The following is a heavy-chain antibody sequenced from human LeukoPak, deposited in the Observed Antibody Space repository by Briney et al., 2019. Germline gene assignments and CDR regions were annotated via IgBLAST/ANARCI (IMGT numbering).Heavy chain of an antibody. V-gene: IGHV1-69*02. Sequence: ASVKVSCKASGGTFSSYTISWVRQAPGQGLEWMGRIIPILGIANYAQKFQGRVTITADKSTSTAYMELSSLRSEDTAVYYCARGYDFWSGQGDYGMDVWGQGTTVTVSS. CDR2: IIPILGIA. CDR3: ARGYDFWSGQGDYGMDV. CDR1: GGTFSSYT. D-gene: IGHD3-3*01. J-gene: IGHJ6*02.